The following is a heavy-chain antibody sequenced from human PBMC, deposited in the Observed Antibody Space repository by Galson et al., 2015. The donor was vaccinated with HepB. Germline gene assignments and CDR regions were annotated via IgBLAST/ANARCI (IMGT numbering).Heavy chain of an antibody. CDR2: INSDGSST. D-gene: IGHD1-20*01. CDR1: GFTFSSYW. Sequence: SLRLSCAASGFTFSSYWVHWVRQAPGKGLVWVSRINSDGSSTSYADSVKGRFTISRDNAKNTLYQQMSSLRAGDTAVYYCARPTGPITGSDYNWFDPWGQGTLVTVSS. CDR3: ARPTGPITGSDYNWFDP. V-gene: IGHV3-74*01. J-gene: IGHJ5*02.